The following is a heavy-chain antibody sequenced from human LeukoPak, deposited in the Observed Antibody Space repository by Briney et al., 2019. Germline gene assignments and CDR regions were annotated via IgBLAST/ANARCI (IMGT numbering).Heavy chain of an antibody. Sequence: ASVKVSCKASGYTFTSHAMNWVRQAPGQGLEWMGWINTNTGNPTYAQGFTGRFVFSLDTSVSTAYLQISSLKAEDTAVYYCARDMRYCSSTSCETTYYYYGMDVWGQGTTVTVSS. CDR1: GYTFTSHA. J-gene: IGHJ6*02. D-gene: IGHD2-2*01. CDR2: INTNTGNP. V-gene: IGHV7-4-1*02. CDR3: ARDMRYCSSTSCETTYYYYGMDV.